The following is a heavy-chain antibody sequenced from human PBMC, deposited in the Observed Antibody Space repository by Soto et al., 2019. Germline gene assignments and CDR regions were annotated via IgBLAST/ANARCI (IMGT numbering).Heavy chain of an antibody. CDR1: GFTVGSNY. D-gene: IGHD2-8*01. Sequence: EVQLVESGGGLVQPGGSLRLSCAASGFTVGSNYMSWVRQAPGKGLEWVSVVYIGETTYYADSVKGRFTLSRDNSKNTMYLQMNSLRAEDTAVYYCAKSGGRPRGPCTNGVCPNFDDWGQGTLVIVSS. CDR2: VYIGETT. V-gene: IGHV3-66*01. J-gene: IGHJ4*02. CDR3: AKSGGRPRGPCTNGVCPNFDD.